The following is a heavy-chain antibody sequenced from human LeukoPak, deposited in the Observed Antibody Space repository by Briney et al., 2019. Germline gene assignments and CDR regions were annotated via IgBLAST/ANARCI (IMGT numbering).Heavy chain of an antibody. J-gene: IGHJ4*02. D-gene: IGHD5-18*01. CDR1: GGTFSSYT. CDR2: IIPILGIA. Sequence: SVKVSCKASGGTFSSYTISWVRQAPGQGLEWMGRIIPILGIANYAQKFQGRVTITADKSTSTAYMELSSLRSKDTAVYYCARDISQLWYFDYWGQGTLVTVSS. CDR3: ARDISQLWYFDY. V-gene: IGHV1-69*04.